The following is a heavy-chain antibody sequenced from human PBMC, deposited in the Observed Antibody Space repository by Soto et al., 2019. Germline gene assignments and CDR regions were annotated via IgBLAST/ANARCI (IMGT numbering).Heavy chain of an antibody. J-gene: IGHJ6*02. CDR1: GFTFSSDA. Sequence: EVQLLESGGGLVQPGGSLRLSCAASGFTFSSDAMSWVRQAPGKGLEWVSAISGSGGSTYYADSVKGRFTISRDNSKHTLYLQMNSLRAEDTAVYYCAKHAGYCSSTSCAYGMDVWGQGTTVTVSS. D-gene: IGHD2-2*01. CDR2: ISGSGGST. V-gene: IGHV3-23*01. CDR3: AKHAGYCSSTSCAYGMDV.